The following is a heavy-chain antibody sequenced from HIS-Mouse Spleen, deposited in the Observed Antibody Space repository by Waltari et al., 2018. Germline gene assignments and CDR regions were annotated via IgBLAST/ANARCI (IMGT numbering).Heavy chain of an antibody. CDR2: INNRGST. V-gene: IGHV4-34*01. J-gene: IGHJ4*02. CDR1: GGSFSGYY. D-gene: IGHD1-26*01. Sequence: QVQLQQWGAGLLKPSETLSLTCAVYGGSFSGYYWSWIRQPPGKGLEWIGEINNRGSTNYNPSLKSRVTISVDTSKNQFSLKLSSVTAADTAVYYCARMGAASGSYGDYWGQGTLVTVSS. CDR3: ARMGAASGSYGDY.